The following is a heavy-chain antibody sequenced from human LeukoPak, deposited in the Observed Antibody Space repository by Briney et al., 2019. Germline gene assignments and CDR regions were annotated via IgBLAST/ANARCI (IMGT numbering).Heavy chain of an antibody. D-gene: IGHD3-16*01. V-gene: IGHV3-7*04. CDR3: ARGYYDYVWGSHFDY. CDR2: IKQDGSEK. J-gene: IGHJ4*02. CDR1: GFTFSSYW. Sequence: GGSLRLSCAASGFTFSSYWMSWVRQAPGKGLGWVANIKQDGSEKYYVDSVKGRFTISRENAKNSLYLQMNSLRAEDTAVYYCARGYYDYVWGSHFDYWGQGTLVTVSS.